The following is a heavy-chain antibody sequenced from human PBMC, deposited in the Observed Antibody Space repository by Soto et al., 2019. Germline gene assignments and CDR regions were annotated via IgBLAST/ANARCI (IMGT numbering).Heavy chain of an antibody. V-gene: IGHV3-20*01. CDR2: ISGSGVNA. CDR3: ARKPHWQYWYFDL. CDR1: GFAFQNHG. D-gene: IGHD1-1*01. J-gene: IGHJ2*01. Sequence: EVQLVESGGSVIRPGGSLRLSCAASGFAFQNHGMAWVRQVPGKGLEWVAGISGSGVNAGYADSVKGRFTISRDNGDNSLYLEINNLGVEDTALYHCARKPHWQYWYFDLWGRGTLVTVYS.